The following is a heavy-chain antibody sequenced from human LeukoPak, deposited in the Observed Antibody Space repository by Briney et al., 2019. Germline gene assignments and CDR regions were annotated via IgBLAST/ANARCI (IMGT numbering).Heavy chain of an antibody. V-gene: IGHV4-39*07. CDR1: GGSISSSSYY. J-gene: IGHJ3*02. Sequence: SETLSLTCTVPGGSISSSSYYWGWIRQPPGKGLEWIGNIYYSETTYYNPSLESRVTISIDTSNNQFSLKLSSVTAADTAVYYCARDTHVAGALGAFDIWGQGTMVTVSS. CDR2: IYYSETT. D-gene: IGHD3-10*01. CDR3: ARDTHVAGALGAFDI.